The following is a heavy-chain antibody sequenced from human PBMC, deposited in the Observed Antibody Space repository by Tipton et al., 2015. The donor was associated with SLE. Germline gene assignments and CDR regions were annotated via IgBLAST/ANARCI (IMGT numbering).Heavy chain of an antibody. Sequence: TLSLTCTVSGGSISSGNYYWSWMRQPAGKGLEWIWHIYTSGSTNYNPSLKSRVTISVDTSKNQFSLKLRSVTAADTAVYYCARLKGRLELPGYHYYMDVWGKGTTVTVSS. CDR3: ARLKGRLELPGYHYYMDV. D-gene: IGHD1-7*01. CDR1: GGSISSGNYY. CDR2: IYTSGST. V-gene: IGHV4-61*09. J-gene: IGHJ6*03.